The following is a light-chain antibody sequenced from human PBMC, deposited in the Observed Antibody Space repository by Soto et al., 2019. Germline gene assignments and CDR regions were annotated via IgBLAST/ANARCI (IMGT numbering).Light chain of an antibody. CDR3: CSYAGSYTFDYV. J-gene: IGLJ1*01. CDR1: SSDVGGYNY. CDR2: DVS. V-gene: IGLV2-11*01. Sequence: QSALTQPRSVSGSPGQSVTISCTGTSSDVGGYNYVSWYQQRPGKAPKLMIYDVSKRPSGVPDRFSGSKSGNTASLTISGLQAEDEADYYCCSYAGSYTFDYVFGTGTKLTVL.